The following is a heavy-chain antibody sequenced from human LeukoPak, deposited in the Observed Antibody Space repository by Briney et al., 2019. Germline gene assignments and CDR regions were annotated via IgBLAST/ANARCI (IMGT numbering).Heavy chain of an antibody. CDR3: ARAIHSSGYPPVDY. CDR1: GFSFRSYA. V-gene: IGHV3-64*01. D-gene: IGHD3-22*01. CDR2: ISSDGDTP. J-gene: IGHJ4*02. Sequence: GGSLRLSCAASGFSFRSYAMQWVRQAPGKGLEFVSAISSDGDTPFYTSSVKGRFTISRDNSKNTLYLQMGSLRAEDTAVHYCARAIHSSGYPPVDYWGQGTLVTVSS.